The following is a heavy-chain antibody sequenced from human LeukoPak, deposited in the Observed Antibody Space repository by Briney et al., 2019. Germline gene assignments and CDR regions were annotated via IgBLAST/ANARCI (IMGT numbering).Heavy chain of an antibody. D-gene: IGHD3-3*01. CDR3: AKEALRFLEWLYAIDY. V-gene: IGHV3-23*01. CDR2: ISVSGGST. Sequence: PGGSLRLSCAASGFTFSSYAMSWVRQAPGRGLEWVSAISVSGGSTYYADSVKGRFTISRDNSKNMMYLQMNSLRAEDTAVYYCAKEALRFLEWLYAIDYWGQGTLFTVSS. J-gene: IGHJ4*02. CDR1: GFTFSSYA.